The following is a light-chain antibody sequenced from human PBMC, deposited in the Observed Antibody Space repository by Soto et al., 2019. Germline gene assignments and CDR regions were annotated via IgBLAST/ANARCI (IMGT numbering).Light chain of an antibody. J-gene: IGKJ1*01. CDR1: QTITNY. CDR2: ATS. Sequence: DIQMTQSPSSLSASVGDGVTITCRASQTITNYLNWYQQKPGKAPKLLIYATSSLHTGVPSRFSGSGSGTNFTLTISSLQPEDFATYYCQQSYSTLWTFGQGTKVDIK. V-gene: IGKV1-39*01. CDR3: QQSYSTLWT.